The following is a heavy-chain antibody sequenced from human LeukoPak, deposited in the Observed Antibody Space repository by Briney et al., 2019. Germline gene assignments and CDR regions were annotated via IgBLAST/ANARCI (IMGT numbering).Heavy chain of an antibody. J-gene: IGHJ6*02. V-gene: IGHV3-30*04. CDR2: ISYDGYNK. Sequence: SCKASGGTFGSYAISWVRQAPGKGLEWVAFISYDGYNKYYADSVKGRFTISRDNSKDTLYLQMDSVRAEDTAVYYCAKVKGIMITFGGVSAMDVWGQGTTVTVSS. CDR3: AKVKGIMITFGGVSAMDV. CDR1: GGTFGSYA. D-gene: IGHD3-16*01.